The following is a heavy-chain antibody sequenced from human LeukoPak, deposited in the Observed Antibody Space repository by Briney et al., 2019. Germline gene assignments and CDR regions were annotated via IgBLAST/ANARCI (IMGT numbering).Heavy chain of an antibody. Sequence: GGSLRLSCAASGFTVGSNYMTWVRQAPGKGLEWASVIYSGGNTYYADSVKGRFSISRDISKNTVYLQMNGLRAEDTAVYFCARIVTGTTVINSGWFDPWGQGTLVTVSS. CDR2: IYSGGNT. D-gene: IGHD4-23*01. CDR3: ARIVTGTTVINSGWFDP. V-gene: IGHV3-66*01. CDR1: GFTVGSNY. J-gene: IGHJ5*02.